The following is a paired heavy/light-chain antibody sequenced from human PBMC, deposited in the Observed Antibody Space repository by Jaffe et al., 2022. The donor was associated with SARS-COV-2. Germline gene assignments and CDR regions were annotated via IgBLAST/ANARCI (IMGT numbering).Heavy chain of an antibody. J-gene: IGHJ4*02. Sequence: QVQLQESGPGLVKPSETLSLTCAVFGGSISSNWWSWVRQSPGKGLEWIGEAYHSGATNYDPSLKSRVTISVDKSKNQLSLRLTSVTAADTAVYYCARHIAIRGMRGFDYWGQGTLVTASS. V-gene: IGHV4-4*02. CDR2: AYHSGAT. D-gene: IGHD6-13*01. CDR1: GGSISSNW. CDR3: ARHIAIRGMRGFDY.
Light chain of an antibody. CDR2: GAS. V-gene: IGKV3-20*01. CDR1: PGLSSNY. J-gene: IGKJ2*01. Sequence: EIVLTQSPGTLSLSPGERATLSCRASPGLSSNYLAWYQQKVGQPPRLLLYGASNRATGIPDRFSGSASGTDFILTISRLEPEDFAVYYCQQQQYGTSPLYTFGQGTKLEIK. CDR3: QQQQYGTSPLYT.